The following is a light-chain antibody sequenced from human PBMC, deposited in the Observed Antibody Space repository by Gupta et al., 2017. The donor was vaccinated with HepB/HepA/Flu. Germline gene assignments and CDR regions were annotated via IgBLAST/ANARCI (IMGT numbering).Light chain of an antibody. Sequence: EIVLTQSPGTLSLSPGERATLSCRASQSVNRNFLAWYQQKPGQAPRLLIDGASSRAAGIPDRFSGSGSGTDFTLTISRLEPEDFAVYYCQQDGTLNRTFGQGTKVEIK. CDR1: QSVNRNF. V-gene: IGKV3-20*01. CDR2: GAS. J-gene: IGKJ1*01. CDR3: QQDGTLNRT.